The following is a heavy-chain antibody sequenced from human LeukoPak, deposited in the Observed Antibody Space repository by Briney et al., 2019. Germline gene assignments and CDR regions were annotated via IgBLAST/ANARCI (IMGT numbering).Heavy chain of an antibody. CDR1: GGSISSYY. J-gene: IGHJ4*02. Sequence: SETLSLTCTVSGGSISSYYWSWIRQPPGKGLEWIGYIYYSGSTNYNPSLKSRVTISVDTSKNQFPLKLSSVTAADTAVYYCARRGVRGYSYALDYWGQGTLVTVSS. D-gene: IGHD5-18*01. V-gene: IGHV4-59*01. CDR2: IYYSGST. CDR3: ARRGVRGYSYALDY.